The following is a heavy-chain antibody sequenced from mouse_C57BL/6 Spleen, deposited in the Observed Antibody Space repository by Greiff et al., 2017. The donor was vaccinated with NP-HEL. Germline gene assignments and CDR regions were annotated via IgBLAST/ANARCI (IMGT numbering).Heavy chain of an antibody. CDR2: SNPSSGYT. CDR1: GYTFTSYW. J-gene: IGHJ2*01. Sequence: QVQLQQSGAELAKPRASVKLSCKASGYTFTSYWMHWVKQRHGQGLEWIGYSNPSSGYTKYNQKFKDKGTLTADKSSSTADMQLSSLKYEDTAVYYCARGNYDYEGRLDYWGQGTTLTASS. CDR3: ARGNYDYEGRLDY. D-gene: IGHD2-4*01. V-gene: IGHV1-7*01.